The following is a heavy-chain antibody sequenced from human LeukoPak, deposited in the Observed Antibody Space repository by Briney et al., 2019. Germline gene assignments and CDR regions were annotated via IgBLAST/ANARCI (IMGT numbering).Heavy chain of an antibody. J-gene: IGHJ6*02. CDR3: ARAGLTTAIPYYYYGMDV. CDR1: GYTFTGYY. V-gene: IGHV1-2*02. CDR2: INPNSGGT. D-gene: IGHD4-4*01. Sequence: GASVKVSCKPSGYTFTGYYMLWVRQAPGQGLEWMGWINPNSGGTNYAQKFQGRVTMTRDTSISTAYMELSRLRSDDTAVYYCARAGLTTAIPYYYYGMDVWGQGTTVTVSS.